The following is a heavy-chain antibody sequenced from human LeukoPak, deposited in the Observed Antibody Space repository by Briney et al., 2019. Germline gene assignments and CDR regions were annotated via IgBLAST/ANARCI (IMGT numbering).Heavy chain of an antibody. CDR3: ARDLYGDGSYFDP. V-gene: IGHV4-61*02. J-gene: IGHJ5*02. Sequence: PSQTLSFTCSVSGGSITSGDYYWSWLRQPAGKGLEWIGRIYLGGSSSYNPSLKSRVTISADTSKNQFSLILSSVTAADTALYYCARDLYGDGSYFDPWGQGTLVTVSS. D-gene: IGHD4-17*01. CDR2: IYLGGSS. CDR1: GGSITSGDYY.